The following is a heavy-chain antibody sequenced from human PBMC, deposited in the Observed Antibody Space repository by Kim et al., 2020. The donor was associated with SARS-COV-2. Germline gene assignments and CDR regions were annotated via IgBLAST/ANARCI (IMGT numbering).Heavy chain of an antibody. D-gene: IGHD3-22*01. Sequence: GGSLRLSCAASGFTFSSYAMHWVRQAPGKGLEWVAVISYDGSNKYYADSVKGRFTISRDNSKNTLYLQMNSLRAEDTAVYYCASYPYYYDSSGSNFDYWG. V-gene: IGHV3-30*04. J-gene: IGHJ4*01. CDR2: ISYDGSNK. CDR3: ASYPYYYDSSGSNFDY. CDR1: GFTFSSYA.